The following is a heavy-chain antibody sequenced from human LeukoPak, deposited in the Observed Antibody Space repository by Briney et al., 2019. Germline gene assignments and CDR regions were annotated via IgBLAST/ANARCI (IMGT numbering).Heavy chain of an antibody. CDR2: ISGSGGGT. CDR1: GFTFANYV. D-gene: IGHD1-26*01. V-gene: IGHV3-23*01. CDR3: AKRPASYYTFDY. Sequence: PGGSLRLSCAASGFTFANYVMSWVRQAPGKGLEWVSGISGSGGGTYYADSVKGRFTISRDNSKNTLYLQMNSLRADDTAVYYCAKRPASYYTFDYWGRGTLVTVSS. J-gene: IGHJ4*02.